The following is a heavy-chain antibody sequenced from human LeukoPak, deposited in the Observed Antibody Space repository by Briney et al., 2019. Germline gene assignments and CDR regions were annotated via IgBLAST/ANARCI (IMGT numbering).Heavy chain of an antibody. CDR2: ISGSGGST. V-gene: IGHV3-23*01. J-gene: IGHJ1*01. D-gene: IGHD4-17*01. CDR3: AKDLQRGYGDYYEYFQH. CDR1: GFTFSSYA. Sequence: PGGSLRLSCAASGFTFSSYAMSWVRQAPGKGLEWVSAISGSGGSTYYADSVKGRFTISRDNSKNTLYLQMNSLRAEDTAVYYCAKDLQRGYGDYYEYFQHWGQGTLVTVSS.